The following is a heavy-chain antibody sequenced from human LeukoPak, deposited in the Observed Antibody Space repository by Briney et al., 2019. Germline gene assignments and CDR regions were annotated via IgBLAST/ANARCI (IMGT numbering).Heavy chain of an antibody. D-gene: IGHD3-10*01. J-gene: IGHJ5*02. CDR3: ARRPSGFDP. V-gene: IGHV4-39*07. CDR1: GGSISSSRYY. CDR2: IYYSGST. Sequence: PSETLSLTCTVSGGSISSSRYYWGWIRQPPGKGLEWIGSIYYSGSTYYNPSLKGRVTISVDTSKNQFSLKLISVTAADTAVYYCARRPSGFDPWGRGTLVTVSS.